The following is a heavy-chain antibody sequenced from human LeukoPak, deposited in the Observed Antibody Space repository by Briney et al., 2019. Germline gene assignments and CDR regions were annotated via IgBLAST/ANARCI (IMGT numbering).Heavy chain of an antibody. D-gene: IGHD6-19*01. CDR3: AREVYSYSSGWYYFDY. CDR2: INHSGST. J-gene: IGHJ4*02. V-gene: IGHV4-34*01. CDR1: GGSFSGYY. Sequence: SETLSLTCAVYGGSFSGYYWSWIRQPPGKGLEWIGEINHSGSTDYNPSLKSRVTISVDTSKNQFSLKLSSVTAADTAVYYCAREVYSYSSGWYYFDYWGQGTLVTVSS.